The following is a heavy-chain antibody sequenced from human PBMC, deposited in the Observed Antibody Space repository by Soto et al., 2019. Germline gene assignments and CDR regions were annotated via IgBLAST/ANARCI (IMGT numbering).Heavy chain of an antibody. V-gene: IGHV5-51*01. CDR2: IYPGDSDT. Sequence: EVQLVQSGAEVKKPGESLKISCKGSGYRFTNYWIGWVRQMPGKGLEWMGIIYPGDSDTRYSPSFQGQVTISADKSITSAYLQWSSLKASDTAMYYCARDYCSCTTCYEFDYWGQGTQVTVSS. CDR1: GYRFTNYW. CDR3: ARDYCSCTTCYEFDY. D-gene: IGHD2-2*01. J-gene: IGHJ4*02.